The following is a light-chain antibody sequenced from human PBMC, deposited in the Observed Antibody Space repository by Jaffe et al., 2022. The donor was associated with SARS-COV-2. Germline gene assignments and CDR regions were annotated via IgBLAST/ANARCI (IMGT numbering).Light chain of an antibody. V-gene: IGKV3-11*01. CDR2: DAF. CDR1: QSVSSY. J-gene: IGKJ4*01. CDR3: QQRSNWPPLT. Sequence: EIVLTQSPATLSLSPGERATLSCRASQSVSSYLAWYQQKPGQAPRLVIYDAFNRATGIPARFSGSGSGTDFTLTISSLEPEDFAVYYCQQRSNWPPLTFGGGTRVEIK.